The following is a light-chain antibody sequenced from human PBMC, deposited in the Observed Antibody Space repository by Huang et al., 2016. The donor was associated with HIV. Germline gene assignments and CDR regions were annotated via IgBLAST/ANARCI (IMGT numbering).Light chain of an antibody. CDR1: QSINNW. CDR3: QQYNDFSRT. CDR2: KAA. J-gene: IGKJ1*01. V-gene: IGKV1-5*03. Sequence: DIQMTQSPFTLSASVGDRVTITCRASQSINNWLAWYQQKPGKAPDLLIYKAAILQSWVPSRFSGSGSGTEFTLTISSLQPDDFATYYCQQYNDFSRTFGQGTKVELK.